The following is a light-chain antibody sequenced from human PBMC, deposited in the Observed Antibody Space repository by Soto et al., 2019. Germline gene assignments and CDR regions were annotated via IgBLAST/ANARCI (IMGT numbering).Light chain of an antibody. Sequence: DIQMTQSPSSLSASVGDRVTITCRASQSISSYLNWYQQKPGKAPKLLIYAASSLQSEVPSRFSGSGSGTDFTLTISSLQPEDCATYYCQQSYSTPPFTFGPGTKVDSK. CDR2: AAS. J-gene: IGKJ3*01. CDR1: QSISSY. CDR3: QQSYSTPPFT. V-gene: IGKV1-39*01.